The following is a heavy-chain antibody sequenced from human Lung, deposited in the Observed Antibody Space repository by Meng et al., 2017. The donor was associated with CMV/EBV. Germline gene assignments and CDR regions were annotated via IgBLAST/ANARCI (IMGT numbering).Heavy chain of an antibody. CDR3: ARDFCSSWYPIWFDS. CDR2: IAASGST. D-gene: IGHD6-13*01. V-gene: IGHV4-4*07. Sequence: VRPQVSCLGPGTPSATLPLTFTVSGAFIHTSHCSGIHHPRWIGQDRGGGIAASGSTRYNRSPKRRVTLYVGTSMTQVSLKLRSVPAVDTATYSCARDFCSSWYPIWFDSWGQGTLVTVSS. CDR1: GAFIHTSH. J-gene: IGHJ5*01.